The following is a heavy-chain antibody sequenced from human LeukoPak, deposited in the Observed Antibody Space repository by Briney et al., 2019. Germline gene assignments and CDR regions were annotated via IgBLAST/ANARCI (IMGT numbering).Heavy chain of an antibody. D-gene: IGHD3-3*01. CDR3: ARARTIFGVVPLDY. CDR1: GYIFAHNG. CDR2: ISAYNGDT. J-gene: IGHJ4*02. V-gene: IGHV1-18*01. Sequence: ASVKVSCKTSGYIFAHNGISWVRQAPGQGPEWMGWISAYNGDTNYAQNFQGRVTITADESTSTAYMELSSLRSEDTAVYYCARARTIFGVVPLDYWGQGTLVTVSS.